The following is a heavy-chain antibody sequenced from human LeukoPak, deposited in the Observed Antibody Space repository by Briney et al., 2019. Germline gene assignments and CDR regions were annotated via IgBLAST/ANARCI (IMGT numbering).Heavy chain of an antibody. J-gene: IGHJ4*02. D-gene: IGHD1-7*01. CDR1: GFSINAYY. CDR3: VTDLNWNYGDPPY. CDR2: ISDTGMTI. V-gene: IGHV3-11*04. Sequence: GGSLRLSCEASGFSINAYYLNWIRQAPGKGLEWVSYISDTGMTIKYADSVKGRFTISKDTAKNSFYLQMDSLRDEDTAVYYCVTDLNWNYGDPPYWGRGALVAVST.